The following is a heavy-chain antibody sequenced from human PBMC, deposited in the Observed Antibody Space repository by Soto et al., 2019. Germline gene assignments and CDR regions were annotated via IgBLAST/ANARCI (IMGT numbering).Heavy chain of an antibody. D-gene: IGHD6-19*01. J-gene: IGHJ4*02. Sequence: SETLSLTCTVSGGSISSGDYYWSWIRQPPGKGLEWIGYIYYSGSTYYNPSLKSRVTISVDTSKNQLSLKLSSVTAADTAVYYSARVNIAVAGPIFDYWGQGTLVSVSS. CDR3: ARVNIAVAGPIFDY. CDR2: IYYSGST. V-gene: IGHV4-30-4*01. CDR1: GGSISSGDYY.